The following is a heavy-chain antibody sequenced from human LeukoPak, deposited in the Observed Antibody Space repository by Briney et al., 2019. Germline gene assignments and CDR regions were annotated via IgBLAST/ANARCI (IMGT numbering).Heavy chain of an antibody. D-gene: IGHD5-24*01. Sequence: ASVKVSCKASGYTFSNYHIHWVRQAPGQGIEWMGIINPRYGSTTYAQNFQGRVTMTRNMSTSTVYMELCSLRSEDTAVYYCAREEARDGSAGYYFDYWGQGTLLTVSS. V-gene: IGHV1-46*01. J-gene: IGHJ4*02. CDR2: INPRYGST. CDR3: AREEARDGSAGYYFDY. CDR1: GYTFSNYH.